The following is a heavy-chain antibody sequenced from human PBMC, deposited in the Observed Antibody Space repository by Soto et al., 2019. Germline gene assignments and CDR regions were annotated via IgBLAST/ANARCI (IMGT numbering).Heavy chain of an antibody. J-gene: IGHJ6*02. D-gene: IGHD6-19*01. CDR3: AGGIAVAGNIYYYYYGMDV. CDR1: GFTFSRYW. V-gene: IGHV3-74*01. Sequence: EVQLVESGGGVVQPGGSLRLSCAASGFTFSRYWMHWVRQAPGKGLVWVSRINSDGSSTSYADSVKGRFTISRDNAKNTLYPQMNSLRAEDTAVYYCAGGIAVAGNIYYYYYGMDVWGQGTTVTVSS. CDR2: INSDGSST.